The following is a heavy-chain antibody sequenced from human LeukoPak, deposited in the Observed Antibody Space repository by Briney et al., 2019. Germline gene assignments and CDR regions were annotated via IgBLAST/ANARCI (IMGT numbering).Heavy chain of an antibody. CDR3: AREYYGSGSYDY. CDR1: GGTLISYA. J-gene: IGHJ4*02. Sequence: SVKVSCKASGGTLISYAISWVRQAPGQGLEWMGGIIPIFGTANYAQKFQGRVTITADESTSTAYMELSSLRSEDTAVYYCAREYYGSGSYDYWGQGTLVTVSS. D-gene: IGHD3-10*01. V-gene: IGHV1-69*01. CDR2: IIPIFGTA.